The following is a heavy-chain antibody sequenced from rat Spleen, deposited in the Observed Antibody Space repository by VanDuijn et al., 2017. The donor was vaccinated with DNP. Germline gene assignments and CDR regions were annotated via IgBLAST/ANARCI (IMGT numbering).Heavy chain of an antibody. D-gene: IGHD1-6*01. CDR2: TSPSGSRP. CDR3: TRGVYYGSSWAFDY. J-gene: IGHJ2*01. Sequence: EVRLVDSGGGLVQPGRSLKLSCATSGFTFGDYYMAWVRQAPKKGLEWVAATSPSGSRPYSPDSVKGRFTISRDTAKSSLYLQMNSLKSEDTATYYCTRGVYYGSSWAFDYWGHGVMVTVSS. CDR1: GFTFGDYY. V-gene: IGHV5-20*01.